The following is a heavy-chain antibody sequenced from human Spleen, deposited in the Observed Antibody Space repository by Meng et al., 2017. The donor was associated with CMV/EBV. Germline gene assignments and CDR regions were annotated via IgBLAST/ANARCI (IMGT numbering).Heavy chain of an antibody. CDR2: ISGSGTST. Sequence: GGSLRLSCAASGFTFNSYTMSWVRQAPGKGLEWVSTISGSGTSTYYADSVKGRFTISRDNSRNTLYLQMNSLRAEDTAVYYCAEDLAVGGSWGQGTLVTVSS. J-gene: IGHJ5*02. CDR3: AEDLAVGGS. CDR1: GFTFNSYT. V-gene: IGHV3-23*01. D-gene: IGHD2-15*01.